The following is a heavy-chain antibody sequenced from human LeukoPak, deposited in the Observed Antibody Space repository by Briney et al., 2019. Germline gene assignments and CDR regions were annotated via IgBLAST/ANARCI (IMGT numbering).Heavy chain of an antibody. J-gene: IGHJ6*03. V-gene: IGHV4-59*01. CDR1: GGSISGYH. Sequence: SETLSLTCNVSGGSISGYHWSWIRQPPGRGLEWLGYIYYSGSSNYNPSLKSRVTISADTSKNQFSLKLSSVTAAGTAVYYWARVPMSYYYYYYMDVWGKGTTVTVSS. CDR2: IYYSGSS. CDR3: ARVPMSYYYYYYMDV.